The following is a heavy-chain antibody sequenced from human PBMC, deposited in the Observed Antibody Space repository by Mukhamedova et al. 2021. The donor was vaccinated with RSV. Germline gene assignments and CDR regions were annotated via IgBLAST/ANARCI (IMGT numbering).Heavy chain of an antibody. CDR3: ARVTNRHSSGP. J-gene: IGHJ5*02. V-gene: IGHV3-48*04. D-gene: IGHD6-19*01. CDR2: IRSSSSTM. Sequence: MNWVRQAPGKGLEWVSYIRSSSSTMYYADSVKGRFTISRDNAKNSLYLQMNILRAEDTAVYYCARVTNRHSSGPWGQGTLVTVS.